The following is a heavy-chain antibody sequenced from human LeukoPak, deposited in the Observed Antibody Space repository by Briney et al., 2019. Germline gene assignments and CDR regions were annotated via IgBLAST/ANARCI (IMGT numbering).Heavy chain of an antibody. V-gene: IGHV1-24*01. Sequence: ASVKVSCKVSGYTLTELSMHWVRQAPGKGLEWMGGFDPEDGEIIYAQKFQGRVTMTEDTSTDTAYMELSSLRSEDTAVYYCATYPRRDTMIVRYWGQGTLVTVSS. J-gene: IGHJ4*02. CDR2: FDPEDGEI. D-gene: IGHD3-22*01. CDR1: GYTLTELS. CDR3: ATYPRRDTMIVRY.